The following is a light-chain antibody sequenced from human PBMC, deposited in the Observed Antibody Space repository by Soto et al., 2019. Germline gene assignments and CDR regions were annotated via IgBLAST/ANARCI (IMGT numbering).Light chain of an antibody. Sequence: QSALTQPPSASGSPGQSVTISCTGTSSDVGGYNYVSWYQQHPDKAPKLMIYEVSKRPSGVPDRFSGSKSGNTASLTVSGLQAEDEADYYCSSYAGSKTLFGGGTKLTVL. CDR3: SSYAGSKTL. J-gene: IGLJ2*01. V-gene: IGLV2-8*01. CDR2: EVS. CDR1: SSDVGGYNY.